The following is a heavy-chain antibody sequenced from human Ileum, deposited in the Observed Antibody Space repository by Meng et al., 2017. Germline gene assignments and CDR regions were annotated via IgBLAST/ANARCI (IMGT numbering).Heavy chain of an antibody. V-gene: IGHV4-34*01. CDR1: GGSLSGYY. Sequence: VQLQXWGAGLLKPSETLSLTCAVFGGSLSGYYCNWFRQPPGKGLEWIGGSDHFXNTIHNPXLKGRLXISVDXSKNQISLXLTSVXAADXXXYXCVYFWSGYFTSGQGTLVTVSS. CDR2: SDHFXNT. J-gene: IGHJ5*02. CDR3: VYFWSGYFT. D-gene: IGHD3-3*01.